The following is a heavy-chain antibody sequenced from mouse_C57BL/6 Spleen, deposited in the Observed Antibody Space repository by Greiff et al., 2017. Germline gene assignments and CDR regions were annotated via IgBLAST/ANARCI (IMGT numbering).Heavy chain of an antibody. D-gene: IGHD2-1*01. J-gene: IGHJ1*03. CDR1: GYTFTSYW. V-gene: IGHV1-55*01. CDR2: IYPGSGST. CDR3: ARAIYYGNSYWYFDV. Sequence: QVQLQQSGAELVKPGASVKMSCKASGYTFTSYWITWVKQRPGQGLEWIGDIYPGSGSTNYNEKFKSKATLTVDTSSSTAYMQLSSLTSEDSAVYYCARAIYYGNSYWYFDVWGTGTTVTVSS.